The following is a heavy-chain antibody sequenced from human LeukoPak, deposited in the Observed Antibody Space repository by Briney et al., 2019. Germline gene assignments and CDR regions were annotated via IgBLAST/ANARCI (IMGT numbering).Heavy chain of an antibody. CDR1: GYTFTGYY. CDR3: ARDYCSSTSCRLDY. D-gene: IGHD2-2*01. V-gene: IGHV1-2*02. J-gene: IGHJ4*02. CDR2: INPNSGGT. Sequence: ASVKVSRKASGYTFTGYYMHWVRQAPGQGLEWMGWINPNSGGTNYAQKFQGRVTMTRDTSISTAYMEPSRLRSDDTAVYYCARDYCSSTSCRLDYWGQGTLVTVSS.